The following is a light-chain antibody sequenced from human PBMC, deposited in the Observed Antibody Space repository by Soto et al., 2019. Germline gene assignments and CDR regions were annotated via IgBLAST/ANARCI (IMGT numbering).Light chain of an antibody. Sequence: QSVRTQPASVSGSPGQSITISCTGTSSNVGSYKLVSWYQQHPGKAPKLMIFEVNKRPSGVSNRFSGSKSGNTASLTISGLKVEDEADYYCCSSGGSPTYVLGTGTKVTVL. J-gene: IGLJ1*01. CDR1: SSNVGSYKL. CDR2: EVN. V-gene: IGLV2-23*02. CDR3: CSSGGSPTYV.